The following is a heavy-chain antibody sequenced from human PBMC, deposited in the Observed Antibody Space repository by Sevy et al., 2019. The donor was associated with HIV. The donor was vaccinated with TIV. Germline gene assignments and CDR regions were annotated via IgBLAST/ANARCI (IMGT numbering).Heavy chain of an antibody. J-gene: IGHJ6*03. D-gene: IGHD1-26*01. CDR1: GVSISSDY. CDR3: ARSVAANYMDV. V-gene: IGHV4-59*01. CDR2: LHHSGNG. Sequence: SETLSLSCRVSGVSISSDYWSWIRRPPGKEPEWIGYLHHSGNGNYKTSLKSRVTMSVDTSKNQFSLNLRSVSAADTAVYYCARSVAANYMDVWVKGTTVTVSS.